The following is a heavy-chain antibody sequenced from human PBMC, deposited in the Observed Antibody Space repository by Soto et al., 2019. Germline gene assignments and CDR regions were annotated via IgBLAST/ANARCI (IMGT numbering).Heavy chain of an antibody. D-gene: IGHD3-22*01. CDR3: ARDKYYYDTSGSRNFAY. Sequence: PSETLSLTCAVSGSSISSGSYWGWIRQPPGKGLEWIGSIYHSVSTYYNPSLKSRVSIPVDTSKNQFSLKLTSVTAADTAVYYCARDKYYYDTSGSRNFAYWGQGTLVTVSS. CDR2: IYHSVST. J-gene: IGHJ4*02. V-gene: IGHV4-38-2*02. CDR1: GSSISSGSY.